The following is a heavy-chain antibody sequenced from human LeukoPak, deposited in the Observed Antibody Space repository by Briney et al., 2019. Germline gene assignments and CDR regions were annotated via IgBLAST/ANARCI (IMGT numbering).Heavy chain of an antibody. CDR3: ARGGGTGTPYYFDY. V-gene: IGHV1-18*01. Sequence: ASVKVSCKASGYTFTSYGISWVRQAPGHGLEWMGWISAYKGNTNYAQTVQGRVTMTTDTSTSTAYMELRSRRSGDTAVYYCARGGGTGTPYYFDYWGQGTLVTVSP. J-gene: IGHJ4*02. D-gene: IGHD1-1*01. CDR1: GYTFTSYG. CDR2: ISAYKGNT.